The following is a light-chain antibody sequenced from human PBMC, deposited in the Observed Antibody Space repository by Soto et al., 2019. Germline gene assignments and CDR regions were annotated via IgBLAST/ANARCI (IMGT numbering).Light chain of an antibody. Sequence: QSVLTQPPSVSGAPGQRVTISCTGSSSNIGAAYDVHWYQHVPGTAPKLLIYRNNQRPSGVPDRFSGSKSGTSASLAISGLPSEDEADYYCAAWDDSLSGWVFGGGTKLTVL. CDR3: AAWDDSLSGWV. CDR2: RNN. J-gene: IGLJ3*02. V-gene: IGLV1-40*01. CDR1: SSNIGAAYD.